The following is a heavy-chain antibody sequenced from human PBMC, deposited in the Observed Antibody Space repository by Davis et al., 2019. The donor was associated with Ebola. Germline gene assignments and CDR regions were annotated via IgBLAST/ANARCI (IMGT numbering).Heavy chain of an antibody. CDR2: IYSGGTTRYA. CDR3: ARDLWWYDEVY. Sequence: GGSLRLSCAASGFTVRSTYMSWVRQAPGKGLEWVSVIYSGGTTRYADYADSVKGRFTISRDYSKNTLYLQMNSLRDEDTAVYYCARDLWWYDEVYWGQGTLVTVSS. D-gene: IGHD2-15*01. V-gene: IGHV3-66*01. CDR1: GFTVRSTY. J-gene: IGHJ4*02.